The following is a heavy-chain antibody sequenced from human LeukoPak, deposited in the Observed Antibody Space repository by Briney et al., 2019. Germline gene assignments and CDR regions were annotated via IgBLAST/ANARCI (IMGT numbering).Heavy chain of an antibody. CDR3: AKLPRTPIVGATSY. CDR2: IYSDNT. J-gene: IGHJ4*02. Sequence: PGRSRSLSWTVSGFTAAIDSISWVRHAPGKLLEWVSFIYSDNTHYSDSVKGRFTISRDNSKNTLYLQMNSLRAEDTAVYYCAKLPRTPIVGATSYWGQGTLVTVSS. D-gene: IGHD1-26*01. CDR1: GFTAAIDS. V-gene: IGHV3-66*03.